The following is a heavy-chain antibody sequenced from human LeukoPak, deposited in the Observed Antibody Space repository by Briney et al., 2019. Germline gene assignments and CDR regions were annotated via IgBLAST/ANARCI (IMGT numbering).Heavy chain of an antibody. J-gene: IGHJ4*02. CDR1: GFPFSSYW. V-gene: IGHV3-7*01. Sequence: GGSLRLSCAASGFPFSSYWMSWVRQAPGKGLEWVANIKQDGSDKYYVDSVKGRFTISRDNAKNSLYLQLNSLRADGTAVYYCARLTGTTGFDYWGQGTLVIVSS. CDR3: ARLTGTTGFDY. CDR2: IKQDGSDK. D-gene: IGHD1-1*01.